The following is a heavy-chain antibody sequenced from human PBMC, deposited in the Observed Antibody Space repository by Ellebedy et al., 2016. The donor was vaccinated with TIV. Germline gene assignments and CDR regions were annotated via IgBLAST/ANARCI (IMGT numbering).Heavy chain of an antibody. CDR1: GFTFSSYA. D-gene: IGHD3-3*01. CDR3: AKDSDYDFWSGYSPYDAFDI. Sequence: GGSLRLSXAASGFTFSSYAMSWVRQAPGKGPEWVSAISGSGGSTYYADSVKGRFTISRDNSKNTLYLQMNSLRAEDTAVYYCAKDSDYDFWSGYSPYDAFDIWGQGTMVTVSP. CDR2: ISGSGGST. J-gene: IGHJ3*02. V-gene: IGHV3-23*01.